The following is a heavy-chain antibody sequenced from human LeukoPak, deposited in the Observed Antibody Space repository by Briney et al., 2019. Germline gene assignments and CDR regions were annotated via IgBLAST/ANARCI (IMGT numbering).Heavy chain of an antibody. J-gene: IGHJ4*02. D-gene: IGHD3-10*01. CDR2: ISGGGGST. V-gene: IGHV3-23*01. CDR1: GFTFSSYA. Sequence: PGGSLRLSCAASGFTFSSYAMSWVRQAPGKGLEWVSAISGGGGSTYYADSVKGRFTISRDNSKNTLYLQMNSLRAEDTAVYYCAKVGSRWFGELFVDYWGQGTLVTVSS. CDR3: AKVGSRWFGELFVDY.